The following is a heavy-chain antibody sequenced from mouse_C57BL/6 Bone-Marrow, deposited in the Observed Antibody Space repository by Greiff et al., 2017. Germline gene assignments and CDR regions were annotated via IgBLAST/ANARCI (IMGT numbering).Heavy chain of an antibody. CDR3: AKNYGSSYGPYWYVDV. V-gene: IGHV2-5*01. Sequence: QVQLQQSGPGLVQPSQSLSITCTVSGFSLTSYGVHWVRQSPGKGLEWLGVIWRGGSTDYNAAFMSRLSITKDNSKSQVFFQMNSLQADDTAIYYGAKNYGSSYGPYWYVDVWGTGTTVTVSS. CDR1: GFSLTSYG. J-gene: IGHJ1*03. CDR2: IWRGGST. D-gene: IGHD1-1*01.